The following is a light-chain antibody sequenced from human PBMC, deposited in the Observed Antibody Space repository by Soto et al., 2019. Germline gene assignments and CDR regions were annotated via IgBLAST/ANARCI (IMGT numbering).Light chain of an antibody. CDR1: SSNVGNNY. V-gene: IGLV1-51*01. CDR3: GAWDSSLMGVL. Sequence: QSVLTQPPSVSAAPGQKVTISCSGSSSNVGNNYVSWYQQLPGTAPKLLIYDNNKRPSGIPDRFSGSKSATSATLDITALQTGDEADYYCGAWDSSLMGVLFGGGTKLTVL. J-gene: IGLJ3*02. CDR2: DNN.